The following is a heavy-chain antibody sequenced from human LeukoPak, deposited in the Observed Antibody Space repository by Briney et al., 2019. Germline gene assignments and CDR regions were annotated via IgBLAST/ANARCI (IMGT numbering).Heavy chain of an antibody. D-gene: IGHD6-13*01. Sequence: GGSLRLSCAASGFSFSSYNMNWVRQAPGKGLEWVSYVSASGTAKFYADSVRGRFTLSRDNTENSLYLQMNSLRAEDTAVYYCAKGLEQQLDAFDIWGQGTMVTVSS. V-gene: IGHV3-48*04. J-gene: IGHJ3*02. CDR1: GFSFSSYN. CDR2: VSASGTAK. CDR3: AKGLEQQLDAFDI.